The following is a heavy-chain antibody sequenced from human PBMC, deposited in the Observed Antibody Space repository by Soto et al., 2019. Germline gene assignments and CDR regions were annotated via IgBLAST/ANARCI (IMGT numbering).Heavy chain of an antibody. J-gene: IGHJ6*02. V-gene: IGHV3-30*18. CDR3: AKVYGDYGVYYYGMDV. Sequence: GGSLRLSCAASGFTFSSYGMHWVRPAPGKGLEWVAVISYDGSNKYYADSVKGRFTISRDNSKNTLYLQMNSLRAEDTAVYYCAKVYGDYGVYYYGMDVWGQGTTVTVSS. D-gene: IGHD4-17*01. CDR2: ISYDGSNK. CDR1: GFTFSSYG.